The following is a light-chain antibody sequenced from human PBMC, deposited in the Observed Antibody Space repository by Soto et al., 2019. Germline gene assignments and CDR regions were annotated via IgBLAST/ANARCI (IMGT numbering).Light chain of an antibody. CDR1: QSVSSY. J-gene: IGKJ1*01. Sequence: EIVLTQSPATLSLSPGERATLSCRASQSVSSYLAWSQQKPGQAPRLLMYDTSNRAPGIPARFSGSGSGTDFTLTISSLEPEDFAVYFCQQRSKFLWTFGQGTKVDI. V-gene: IGKV3-11*01. CDR3: QQRSKFLWT. CDR2: DTS.